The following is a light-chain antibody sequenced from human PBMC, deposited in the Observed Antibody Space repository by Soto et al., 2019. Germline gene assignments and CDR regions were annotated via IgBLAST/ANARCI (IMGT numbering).Light chain of an antibody. J-gene: IGKJ1*01. Sequence: EIVLTQSPATLSLSPGERATLSCRASQSVSDSLAWFQHKPGQAPRLLIFHASSRAAGTPARFSGSGSATDFSLTISSLEPEDFAVYYCQHRSNWPQTFGQGTRVEFK. CDR3: QHRSNWPQT. CDR1: QSVSDS. V-gene: IGKV3-11*01. CDR2: HAS.